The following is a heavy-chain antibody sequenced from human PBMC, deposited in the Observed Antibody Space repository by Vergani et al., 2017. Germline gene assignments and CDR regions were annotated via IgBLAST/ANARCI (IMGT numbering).Heavy chain of an antibody. CDR3: ARVRCSSTSCYLYGMDV. Sequence: QVQLVQSGAEVKKPGSSVKVSCKASGGTFSSYAISWVQQAPGQGLEWMGRIIPIFGTANYAQKFQGRVTITADESTSTAYMELSSLRSEDTAVYYCARVRCSSTSCYLYGMDVWGQGTTVTVSS. J-gene: IGHJ6*02. V-gene: IGHV1-69*18. CDR1: GGTFSSYA. D-gene: IGHD2-2*01. CDR2: IIPIFGTA.